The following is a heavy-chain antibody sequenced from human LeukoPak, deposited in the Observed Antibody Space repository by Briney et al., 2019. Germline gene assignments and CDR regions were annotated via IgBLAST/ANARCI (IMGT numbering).Heavy chain of an antibody. J-gene: IGHJ4*02. D-gene: IGHD1-26*01. CDR3: ARALVGATSPYYFDY. V-gene: IGHV1-69*13. CDR1: GGTFSSYA. Sequence: SVKVSCKASGGTFSSYAISWVRQAPGQGLEWMGGIIPIFGTANYAQKFQGRVTITADESTSTAYMELSSLRSEDTAVYYCARALVGATSPYYFDYWGQGTLVTVSS. CDR2: IIPIFGTA.